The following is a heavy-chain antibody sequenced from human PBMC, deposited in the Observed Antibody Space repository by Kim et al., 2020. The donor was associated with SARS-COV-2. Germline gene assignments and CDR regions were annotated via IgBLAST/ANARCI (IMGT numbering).Heavy chain of an antibody. CDR3: ARDGGYSSSWYGN. CDR2: IWYDGSNK. V-gene: IGHV3-33*01. CDR1: GFTFSSYG. D-gene: IGHD6-13*01. Sequence: GGSLRLSCAASGFTFSSYGMHWVRQAPGKGLEWVAVIWYDGSNKYYADSVKGRFTISRDNSKNTLYLQMNSLRAEDTAVYYCARDGGYSSSWYGNWGQGTLVTVSS. J-gene: IGHJ4*02.